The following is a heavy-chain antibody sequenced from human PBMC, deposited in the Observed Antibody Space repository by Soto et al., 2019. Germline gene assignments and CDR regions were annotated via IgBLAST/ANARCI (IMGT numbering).Heavy chain of an antibody. CDR3: ARSVFP. V-gene: IGHV4-31*03. Sequence: QVQLQESGPGLVKPSQTLSLTCTVSGGSISTGGYYWNWIRQHPGKGLEWIGYFYYSGSTYYNPSLKSRVNISVNTSKNPFSLKLSSVTAAATAVYYCARSVFPWGQGTLVTVSS. CDR1: GGSISTGGYY. J-gene: IGHJ5*02. CDR2: FYYSGST.